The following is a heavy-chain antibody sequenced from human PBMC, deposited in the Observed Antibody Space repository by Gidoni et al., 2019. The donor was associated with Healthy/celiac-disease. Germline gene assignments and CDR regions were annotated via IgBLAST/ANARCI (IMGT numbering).Heavy chain of an antibody. CDR1: GYSISSGYH. D-gene: IGHD3-10*01. J-gene: IGHJ4*02. CDR3: ARVIRSTGYYFDY. Sequence: QVQLQESGPGLVKPSETLSLTCAVSGYSISSGYHWGWLRQPPVKGLEWIGSIYYSGSTYYNPSLKSRVTISVETSKNQFSLKLSSVTAADTAVYYCARVIRSTGYYFDYWGQGTLVTVSS. V-gene: IGHV4-38-2*01. CDR2: IYYSGST.